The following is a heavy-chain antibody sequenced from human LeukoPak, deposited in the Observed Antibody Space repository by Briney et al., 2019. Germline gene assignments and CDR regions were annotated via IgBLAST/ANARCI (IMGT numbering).Heavy chain of an antibody. Sequence: GGSLRLSCAASGFTFSSYAMNWVRQAPGKGLEWVSSISLTSNDIYYAASVRGRFIISRDNAKNLLSLQMNSLRAEDTALYYCARGDTSLQRNDALDIWGQGTMASVSS. CDR1: GFTFSSYA. D-gene: IGHD2/OR15-2a*01. CDR2: ISLTSNDI. V-gene: IGHV3-21*01. J-gene: IGHJ3*02. CDR3: ARGDTSLQRNDALDI.